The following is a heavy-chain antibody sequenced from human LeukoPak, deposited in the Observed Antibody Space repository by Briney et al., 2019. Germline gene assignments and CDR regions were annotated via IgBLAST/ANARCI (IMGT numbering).Heavy chain of an antibody. CDR3: ARDRHSGYDFSQSYYFDY. CDR2: ISYDGSNK. CDR1: GFTFSSYA. J-gene: IGHJ4*02. Sequence: TGRSLRLSGAASGFTFSSYAMHWVRQAPGKGLEWVAVISYDGSNKYYADSVKGRFTISRDNSKNTLYLQMNRLRAEDTAVYYCARDRHSGYDFSQSYYFDYWGQGTLVTVSS. D-gene: IGHD5-12*01. V-gene: IGHV3-30*04.